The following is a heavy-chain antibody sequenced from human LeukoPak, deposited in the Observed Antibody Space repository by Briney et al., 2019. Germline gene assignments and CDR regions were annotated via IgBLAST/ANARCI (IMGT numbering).Heavy chain of an antibody. Sequence: PSETLSLTCAVYGGSFSSSSYYWGWIRQPPGKGLEWIGSIYYSGSTYYNPSLKSRVTISVDTSKNQFSLKLSSVTAADTAVYYCARHVRVAAAPQHWFDPWGQGTLVTVSS. J-gene: IGHJ5*02. V-gene: IGHV4-39*01. CDR2: IYYSGST. CDR3: ARHVRVAAAPQHWFDP. CDR1: GGSFSSSSYY. D-gene: IGHD6-13*01.